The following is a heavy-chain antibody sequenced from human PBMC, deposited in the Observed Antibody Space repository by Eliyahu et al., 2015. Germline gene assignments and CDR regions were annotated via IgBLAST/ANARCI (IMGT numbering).Heavy chain of an antibody. V-gene: IGHV1-2*02. D-gene: IGHD1-1*01. CDR3: ARSDSFLRTTVGGP. Sequence: QVQLAQSGAEVKKPGASVKVSCEASGYTFIDNYTHWVRQAPGQGLEWMGWINPKSGVTQFAEKFQGRLAMTRDTSITTVYMDLTNLKSDDTAIYYCARSDSFLRTTVGGPWGQGSLVTVSS. J-gene: IGHJ5*02. CDR1: GYTFIDNY. CDR2: INPKSGVT.